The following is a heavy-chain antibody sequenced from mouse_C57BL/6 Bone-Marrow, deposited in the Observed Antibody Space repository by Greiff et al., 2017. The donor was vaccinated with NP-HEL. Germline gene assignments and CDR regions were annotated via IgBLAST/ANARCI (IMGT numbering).Heavy chain of an antibody. V-gene: IGHV7-3*01. CDR2: IRNKANGYTT. CDR3: ASPNYYGSSYAFAY. D-gene: IGHD1-1*01. CDR1: GFTFTDYY. Sequence: EVQLMESGGGLVQPGGSLSLSCAASGFTFTDYYMSWVRQPPGKALEWLGFIRNKANGYTTEYSASVKGRFTISRDNSQSILYLQMNALRAEDSATYYCASPNYYGSSYAFAYWGQGTLVTVSA. J-gene: IGHJ3*01.